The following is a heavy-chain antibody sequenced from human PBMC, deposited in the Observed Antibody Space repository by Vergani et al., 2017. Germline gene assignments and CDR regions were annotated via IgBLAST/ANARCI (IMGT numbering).Heavy chain of an antibody. V-gene: IGHV4-38-2*02. D-gene: IGHD3-10*01. J-gene: IGHJ4*02. Sequence: QVQLQESGPGLVKPSETLSLTCTVSGYSISSGYYWGWIRQPPGKGLEWIGSIYHSGSTYYNPSLKSRVTISVDTSKNQFSLKLSSVTAADTAVYYCARGEYGSGSYRLDYWGQGTLVTVSS. CDR3: ARGEYGSGSYRLDY. CDR1: GYSISSGYY. CDR2: IYHSGST.